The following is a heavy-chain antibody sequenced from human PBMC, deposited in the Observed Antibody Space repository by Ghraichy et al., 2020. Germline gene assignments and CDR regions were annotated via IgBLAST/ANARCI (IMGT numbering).Heavy chain of an antibody. D-gene: IGHD2-21*02. CDR3: ATGGNCGGDGCSLDAFDI. V-gene: IGHV4-59*01. Sequence: SETLSLTCTVSGGSISSYYWSWIRQPPGKGLEWIGYIYYSGSTNYNPSLKSRVTISVDTTKNQFHLKLSSVTAADTAVYYCATGGNCGGDGCSLDAFDIWGQGTMVTVSS. CDR2: IYYSGST. J-gene: IGHJ3*02. CDR1: GGSISSYY.